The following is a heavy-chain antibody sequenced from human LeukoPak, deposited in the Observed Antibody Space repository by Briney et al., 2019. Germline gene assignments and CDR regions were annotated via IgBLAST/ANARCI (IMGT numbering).Heavy chain of an antibody. CDR2: IIPIFGTA. J-gene: IGHJ6*04. V-gene: IGHV1-69*06. CDR3: AVYSSTLYYYYGMDV. CDR1: GGTFSGYA. D-gene: IGHD6-13*01. Sequence: GASVKVSCKASGGTFSGYAISWVRRAPGQGLEWMGGIIPIFGTANYAQKFQGRVTITADKSTSTAYMELSSLRSEDTAVYYCAVYSSTLYYYYGMDVWGKGTTVTVSS.